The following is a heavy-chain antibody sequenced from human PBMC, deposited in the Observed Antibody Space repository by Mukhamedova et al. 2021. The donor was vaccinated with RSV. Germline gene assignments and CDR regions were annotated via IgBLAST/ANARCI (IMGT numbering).Heavy chain of an antibody. Sequence: LEWIGYIYYSGSTYYNPSLQSRVSLSVDTSKNQFSLKLSSVTAADTAVYYCARERAVAATPYYYYYMDVWGTGTTVTV. CDR2: IYYSGST. CDR3: ARERAVAATPYYYYYMDV. V-gene: IGHV4-31*02. D-gene: IGHD2-15*01. J-gene: IGHJ6*03.